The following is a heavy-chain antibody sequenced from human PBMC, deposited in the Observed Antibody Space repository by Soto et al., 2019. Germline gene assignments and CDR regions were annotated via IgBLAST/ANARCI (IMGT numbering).Heavy chain of an antibody. CDR3: ARVGLASSSWYDY. D-gene: IGHD6-13*01. V-gene: IGHV1-2*04. CDR2: INPNSGGT. CDR1: GYTLTGYY. Sequence: ASVKVSCKASGYTLTGYYMHWVRQAPGQGLEWMGWINPNSGGTNYAQKFQGWVTMTRDTSISTAYMELSRLRSDDTAVYYCARVGLASSSWYDYWGQGTLVTVSS. J-gene: IGHJ4*02.